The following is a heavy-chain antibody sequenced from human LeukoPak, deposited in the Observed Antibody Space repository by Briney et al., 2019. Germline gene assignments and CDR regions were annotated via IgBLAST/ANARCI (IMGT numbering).Heavy chain of an antibody. CDR3: ARDTRSYDTSGYYYFDY. CDR2: IYSDGTT. D-gene: IGHD3-22*01. CDR1: GASTTSYY. J-gene: IGHJ4*02. V-gene: IGHV4-59*01. Sequence: SETLSLTCSVSGASTTSYYWNWIRQAPGKGLEWIGYIYSDGTTSYSPSLRSRVTISIGTSRNQFSLKLSSVTAADAAVHYCARDTRSYDTSGYYYFDYWGQGALVTVSS.